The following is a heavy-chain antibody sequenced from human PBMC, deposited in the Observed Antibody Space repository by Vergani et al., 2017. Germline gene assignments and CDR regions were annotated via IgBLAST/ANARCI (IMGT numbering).Heavy chain of an antibody. CDR3: VRDVRVSLT. D-gene: IGHD3-16*01. CDR1: GFTFSTYW. Sequence: EVQMVESGGGLVQPGGSLRLSCAASGFTFSTYWMTWVRQAPGKGLEWVSSISGNNDDVYYAESVKGRFTISRDNAKNSLYLDMGILRAEDTAVYYCVRDVRVSLTWGQGTLVAVSS. V-gene: IGHV3-21*02. J-gene: IGHJ3*01. CDR2: ISGNNDDV.